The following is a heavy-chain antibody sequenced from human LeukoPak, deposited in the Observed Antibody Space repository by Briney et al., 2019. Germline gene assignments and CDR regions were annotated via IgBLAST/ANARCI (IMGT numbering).Heavy chain of an antibody. Sequence: SETLSLTCTVSGGYIITSGHYWGWNRQPPGKGLEWIGSIYYTGVTSTNPFFRSRMSISVDTSKNQFSLNLTSVTAADAAVYYCARERSSSGGHSWFDPWGQGTLVTVSS. CDR3: ARERSSSGGHSWFDP. V-gene: IGHV4-39*07. J-gene: IGHJ5*02. D-gene: IGHD4-23*01. CDR1: GGYIITSGHY. CDR2: IYYTGVT.